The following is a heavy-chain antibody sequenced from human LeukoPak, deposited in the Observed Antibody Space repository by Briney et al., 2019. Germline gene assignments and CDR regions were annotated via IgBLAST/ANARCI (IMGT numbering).Heavy chain of an antibody. CDR3: ARGNLWDYRRYYYYMDV. CDR1: GVSISDYY. D-gene: IGHD4-11*01. J-gene: IGHJ6*03. V-gene: IGHV4-4*07. Sequence: SETLSLTCSVSGVSISDYYWTWIRQPAGKGPEWIGRINASGTTRYNPSLKSRVTISVDTSKNQFSLKLSSVTAADTAVYYCARGNLWDYRRYYYYMDVWGKGTTVTVSS. CDR2: INASGTT.